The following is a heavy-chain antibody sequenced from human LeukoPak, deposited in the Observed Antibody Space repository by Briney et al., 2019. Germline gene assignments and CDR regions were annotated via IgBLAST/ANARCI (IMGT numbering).Heavy chain of an antibody. CDR2: IWYDGSNK. Sequence: GRSLRLSCAASGFTFSSYGMHWVRQAPGKGLEWVAVIWYDGSNKYYADSVKGRFTISRDNSKNTLYLQMNSLRAEDTAVYYCARGSRYGDYRDYFDYWGQGTLVTVSS. CDR1: GFTFSSYG. CDR3: ARGSRYGDYRDYFDY. D-gene: IGHD4-17*01. V-gene: IGHV3-33*01. J-gene: IGHJ4*02.